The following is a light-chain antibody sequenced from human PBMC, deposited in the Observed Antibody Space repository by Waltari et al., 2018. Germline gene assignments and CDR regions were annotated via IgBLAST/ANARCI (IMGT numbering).Light chain of an antibody. Sequence: QSVLTQPPSASGTPGQRVTISCSGSSSNLGNNVVNWYQQVPGTAPTLLIYRNELRPSGVPDRFSAPKSGTSASLAISGLQSEDEAEYYCASWDDSLNGHWVFGGGTKVTVL. CDR3: ASWDDSLNGHWV. CDR2: RNE. V-gene: IGLV1-44*01. CDR1: SSNLGNNV. J-gene: IGLJ3*02.